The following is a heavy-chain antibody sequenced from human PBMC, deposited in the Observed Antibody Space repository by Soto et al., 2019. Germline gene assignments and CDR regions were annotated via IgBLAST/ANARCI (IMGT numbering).Heavy chain of an antibody. CDR3: ARDLLYFAPYYYYGMDV. D-gene: IGHD3-9*01. CDR2: VSSSSSTI. J-gene: IGHJ6*02. V-gene: IGHV3-48*01. CDR1: GFTFSSYS. Sequence: GGSLRLSCTASGFTFSSYSMNWVRQAPGKGLEWVSYVSSSSSTIYYADSVKGRFTISRDNAKNSLYLQMNSLRAEDTAVYYCARDLLYFAPYYYYGMDVWGQGTTVTVSS.